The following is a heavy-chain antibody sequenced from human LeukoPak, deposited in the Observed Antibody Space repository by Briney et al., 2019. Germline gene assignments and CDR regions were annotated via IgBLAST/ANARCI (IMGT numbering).Heavy chain of an antibody. CDR1: GFTFSRYW. D-gene: IGHD3-22*01. V-gene: IGHV3-74*01. CDR2: INGDGSTT. CDR3: ATGNYYDSRGYYTFGH. Sequence: GGSLRLSCAASGFTFSRYWMHWVRQAPGKGLVWISRINGDGSTTSYADSVKGGFTISRDNAKNTLYLQMNSLRAEDTAVYYCATGNYYDSRGYYTFGHWGQGTLVTVSS. J-gene: IGHJ1*01.